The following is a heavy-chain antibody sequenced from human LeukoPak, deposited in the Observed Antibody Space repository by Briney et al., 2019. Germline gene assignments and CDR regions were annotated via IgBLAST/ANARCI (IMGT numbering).Heavy chain of an antibody. Sequence: PSETLSLTCTVSGGSISSYYWSWIRQPPGKGLEWIGYIYDSRNTYYNASLRGRVSISVDTSKNQLSLKLSSVTAADTAVYYCARDQGYYFDYWGQGTLVTVSS. CDR1: GGSISSYY. CDR2: IYDSRNT. CDR3: ARDQGYYFDY. V-gene: IGHV4-59*12. J-gene: IGHJ4*02.